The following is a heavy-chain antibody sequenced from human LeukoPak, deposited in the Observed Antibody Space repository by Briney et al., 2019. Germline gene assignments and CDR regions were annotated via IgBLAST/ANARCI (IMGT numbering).Heavy chain of an antibody. CDR3: ARGPGIAVAGTDGGAFDI. CDR2: IIPIFGTA. Sequence: GASVKVSCKASGGTFSSYAISWVRQAPGQGLEWMGGIIPIFGTANYAQKFQGRVTITADKSTSTAYMELSSLRSEDTAVYYCARGPGIAVAGTDGGAFDIWGQGAMVTVSS. CDR1: GGTFSSYA. J-gene: IGHJ3*02. D-gene: IGHD6-19*01. V-gene: IGHV1-69*06.